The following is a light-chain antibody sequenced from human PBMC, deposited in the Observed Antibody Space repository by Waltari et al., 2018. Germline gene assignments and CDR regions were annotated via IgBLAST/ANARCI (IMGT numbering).Light chain of an antibody. CDR1: QTVLYRDNNKNY. V-gene: IGKV4-1*01. CDR3: HQHYTTPWT. J-gene: IGKJ1*01. Sequence: DIVMTQSPDSLAVSLGERATINCKSSQTVLYRDNNKNYLTWYQQKPGQPPKLPFSWASIRESGVPDRLSASGSGTDFTLTISSLQAEDVAVYYCHQHYTTPWTFGQGTTV. CDR2: WAS.